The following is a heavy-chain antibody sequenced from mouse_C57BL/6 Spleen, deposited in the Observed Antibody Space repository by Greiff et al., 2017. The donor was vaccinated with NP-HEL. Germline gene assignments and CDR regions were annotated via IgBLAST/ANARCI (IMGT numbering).Heavy chain of an antibody. CDR3: ARWGYGSSPFDY. CDR2: IYPGDGDT. V-gene: IGHV1-82*01. CDR1: GYAFSSSW. J-gene: IGHJ2*01. D-gene: IGHD1-1*01. Sequence: QVQLKQSGPELVKPGASVKISCKASGYAFSSSWMNWVKQRPGKGLEWIGRIYPGDGDTNYNGKFKGKATLTADKSSSTAYMQLSSLTSEDSAVYFCARWGYGSSPFDYWGQGTTLTVSS.